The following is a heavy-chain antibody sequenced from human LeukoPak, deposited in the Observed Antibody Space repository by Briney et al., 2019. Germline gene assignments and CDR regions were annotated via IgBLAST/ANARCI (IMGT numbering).Heavy chain of an antibody. D-gene: IGHD6-19*01. Sequence: PGGSLRLSCAASGFTFSSEAMSWVRQAPGKGLEWVSAISGSGGSTYYADSVKGRFTISRDNSKNTLYLQMNSLRAEDTAVYYCAKDQGSGWYTYYGMDVWGQGTTVTVSS. CDR1: GFTFSSEA. J-gene: IGHJ6*02. V-gene: IGHV3-23*01. CDR3: AKDQGSGWYTYYGMDV. CDR2: ISGSGGST.